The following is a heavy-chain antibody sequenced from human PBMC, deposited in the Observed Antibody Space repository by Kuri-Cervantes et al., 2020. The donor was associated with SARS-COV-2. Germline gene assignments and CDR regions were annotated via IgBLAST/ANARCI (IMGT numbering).Heavy chain of an antibody. J-gene: IGHJ4*02. CDR3: AREYYDILTGHQLFDY. Sequence: SETLSLTSTVSGGSISSGGYYRSWIRQHPGKGLEWIGYIYYSGSTYYNPSLKSRVTISVDTSKNQFSLRLSSVTAADTAVYSCAREYYDILTGHQLFDYWGQGTLVTDSS. D-gene: IGHD3-9*01. V-gene: IGHV4-31*03. CDR2: IYYSGST. CDR1: GGSISSGGYY.